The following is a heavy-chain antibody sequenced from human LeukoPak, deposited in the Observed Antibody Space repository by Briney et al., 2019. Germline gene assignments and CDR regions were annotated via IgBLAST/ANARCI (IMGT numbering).Heavy chain of an antibody. J-gene: IGHJ4*02. Sequence: ASVKVSCKASGYAFISYDTNWVRQATGQGLEWVGYMNPNSGNTGYAQKFQGRVTITKNTPITTAYMELSSLRSEDTAVYYCAREGFDYWGQGTLVTVSS. V-gene: IGHV1-8*01. CDR3: AREGFDY. CDR1: GYAFISYD. CDR2: MNPNSGNT.